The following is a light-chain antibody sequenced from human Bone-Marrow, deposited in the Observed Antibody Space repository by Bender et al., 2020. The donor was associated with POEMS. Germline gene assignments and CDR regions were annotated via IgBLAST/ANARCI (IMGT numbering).Light chain of an antibody. CDR3: SSYAGNNIVI. CDR1: GGDVGLYNY. Sequence: QSALTQPASVSGSPGQSITISCTGTGGDVGLYNYVSWYQQHPGKAPKLIIYDVSDRPSGLSDRFSGSKSGNTASLTVSGLQAEDEADYYCSSYAGNNIVIFGGGTKLTVL. V-gene: IGLV2-14*03. J-gene: IGLJ2*01. CDR2: DVS.